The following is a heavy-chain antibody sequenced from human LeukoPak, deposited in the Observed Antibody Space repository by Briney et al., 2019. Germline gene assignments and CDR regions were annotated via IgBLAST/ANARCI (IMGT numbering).Heavy chain of an antibody. CDR3: ATHELKDAFDI. CDR2: ISGSSSTI. V-gene: IGHV3-48*01. D-gene: IGHD3-10*01. J-gene: IGHJ3*02. Sequence: GGSLRLSCAASGFTFSSYSMNWVRQAPGKGLEWVSYISGSSSTIYYAASVKGRFSISRDNAKNSLYLQMNSLRAEDTAVYYCATHELKDAFDIWGQGTMVTVSS. CDR1: GFTFSSYS.